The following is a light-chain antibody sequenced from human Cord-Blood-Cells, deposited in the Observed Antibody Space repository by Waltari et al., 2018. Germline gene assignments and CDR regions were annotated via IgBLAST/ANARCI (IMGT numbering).Light chain of an antibody. CDR2: AAS. CDR3: QQYYSYPLT. Sequence: AIRMTQSPSSLPASTGYRVTITCRASQGISSYLAWYQQKPGKAPKLLIYAASTLQSGVPSRFSGSGSGTDFTLTISCLQSEDFATYYCQQYYSYPLTFGGGTKVEIK. V-gene: IGKV1-8*01. J-gene: IGKJ4*01. CDR1: QGISSY.